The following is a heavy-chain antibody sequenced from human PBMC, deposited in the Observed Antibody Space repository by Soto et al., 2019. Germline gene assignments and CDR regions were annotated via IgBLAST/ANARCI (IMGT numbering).Heavy chain of an antibody. CDR3: ARGVGATMTVVRFDP. V-gene: IGHV4-30-4*01. CDR1: GGSVSSGDYY. D-gene: IGHD3-22*01. Sequence: SETLSLTCTVSGGSVSSGDYYWSWFRQSPGKGLEWIGHIYYSGSAFYNPSLKSRVSISADTSKNQFSLKLSSVTAADTAVYYCARGVGATMTVVRFDPWGQGPMVTVSS. J-gene: IGHJ5*02. CDR2: IYYSGSA.